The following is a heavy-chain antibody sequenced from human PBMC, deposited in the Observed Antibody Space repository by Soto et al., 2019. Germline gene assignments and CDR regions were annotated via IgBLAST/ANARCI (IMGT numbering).Heavy chain of an antibody. CDR3: ARGPTIFGVDQTHFDY. Sequence: GASVKVSCKASGGTFSSYAISWVRQAPGQGLEWMGGIIPIFGTANYAQKFQGRVTITADESTSTAYMELSGLRSEDTAVYYCARGPTIFGVDQTHFDYWGQGTLVTVSS. V-gene: IGHV1-69*13. CDR1: GGTFSSYA. CDR2: IIPIFGTA. J-gene: IGHJ4*02. D-gene: IGHD3-3*01.